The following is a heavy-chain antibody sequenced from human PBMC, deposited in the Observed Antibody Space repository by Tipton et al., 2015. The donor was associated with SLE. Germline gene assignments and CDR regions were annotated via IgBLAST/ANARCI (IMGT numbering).Heavy chain of an antibody. CDR3: ARVAGWIEDDFDI. CDR1: GDSISSSPSF. Sequence: TLSLTCTVSGDSISSSPSFWGWIRQTTGKGLEWIATFHDGGRTYSNPSLKSRVTISVDPSKNQFSLKLTSVTAADTSVYYCARVAGWIEDDFDIWGQGTLVTVSS. D-gene: IGHD2-2*03. J-gene: IGHJ3*02. CDR2: FHDGGRT. V-gene: IGHV4-39*07.